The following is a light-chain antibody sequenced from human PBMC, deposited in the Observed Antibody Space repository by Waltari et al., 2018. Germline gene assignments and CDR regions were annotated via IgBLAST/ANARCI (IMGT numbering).Light chain of an antibody. J-gene: IGKJ5*01. CDR1: QGIGSW. CDR2: GTS. CDR3: QHANSFPRN. Sequence: DIQMTQSPSSVSASVGDRVTITCRASQGIGSWLVWYQQKPGEAHKLLIYGTSTLKSGVPSRFSGSGSGTDFTLTISSLQPEDCATYYCQHANSFPRNFGQGTRVDIK. V-gene: IGKV1-12*01.